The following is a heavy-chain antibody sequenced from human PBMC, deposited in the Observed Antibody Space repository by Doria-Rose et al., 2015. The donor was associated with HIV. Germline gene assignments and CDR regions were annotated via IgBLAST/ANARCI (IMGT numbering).Heavy chain of an antibody. CDR3: ARIKSSRWYHKYYFDF. D-gene: IGHD6-13*01. CDR2: IFSDDVR. CDR1: GVSLSSPGMG. J-gene: IGHJ4*02. Sequence: QVTLKESGPVLVKPTETLTLTCTVSGVSLSSPGMGVSWIRQPPGKALEWLAKIFSDDVRSYKTYLKSRLTISRGTSKSQVVLTMTDMDPVDTATYYCARIKSSRWYHKYYFDFWGQGTLVIVSA. V-gene: IGHV2-26*01.